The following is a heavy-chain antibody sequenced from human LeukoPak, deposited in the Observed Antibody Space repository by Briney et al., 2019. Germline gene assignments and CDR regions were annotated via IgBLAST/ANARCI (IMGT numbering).Heavy chain of an antibody. Sequence: PSVPLSLTCTLSGGRNSSYYRSWIRRPPGEGLEWIGYIDYSGRTNYNAFLKSRVTTSVGASKNQISLKPSSVTAADTAVYYCARPQTMGSSSPLGYWGQGTLVTVSS. CDR3: ARPQTMGSSSPLGY. J-gene: IGHJ4*02. D-gene: IGHD2-2*01. V-gene: IGHV4-59*07. CDR1: GGRNSSYY. CDR2: IDYSGRT.